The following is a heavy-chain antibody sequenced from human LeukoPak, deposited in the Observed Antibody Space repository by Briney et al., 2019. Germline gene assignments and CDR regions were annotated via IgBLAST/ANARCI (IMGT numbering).Heavy chain of an antibody. D-gene: IGHD3-16*01. J-gene: IGHJ3*02. Sequence: SETLSLTCAVSGGSISSGGYSWSWIRQPPGKGLEWIGYIYHSGRTYYNPSLKSRVTISIDRSKNQFSLNLISVTAADTAVYYCARELKGFAAFDIWGQGTMVTVSS. CDR3: ARELKGFAAFDI. CDR2: IYHSGRT. V-gene: IGHV4-30-2*01. CDR1: GGSISSGGYS.